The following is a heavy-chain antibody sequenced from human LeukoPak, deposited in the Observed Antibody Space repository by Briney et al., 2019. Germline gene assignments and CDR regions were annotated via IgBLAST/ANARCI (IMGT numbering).Heavy chain of an antibody. D-gene: IGHD3-22*01. V-gene: IGHV3-7*01. CDR3: AKGHSVYYYDSSGSSVPDY. CDR2: IKQDGSEK. Sequence: TGGSLRLSCAASGFTFSSYWMSWVRQAPGKGLEWVANIKQDGSEKYYVDSVKGRFTISRDNAKNSLYLQMNSLRAEDTAVYYCAKGHSVYYYDSSGSSVPDYWGQGTLVTVSS. J-gene: IGHJ4*02. CDR1: GFTFSSYW.